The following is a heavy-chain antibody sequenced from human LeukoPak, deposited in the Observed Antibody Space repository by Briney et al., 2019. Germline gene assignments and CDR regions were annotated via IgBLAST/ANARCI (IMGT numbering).Heavy chain of an antibody. D-gene: IGHD2-15*01. CDR2: ISSSSSYI. J-gene: IGHJ6*03. V-gene: IGHV3-21*01. CDR1: GFTFSSYS. Sequence: GGSLRLSCAASGFTFSSYSMNWVRQAPGKGLEWVSSISSSSSYIYYADSVKGRFTISRDNAKNSLYLQMNSLRAEDTAVYYCARDGGGGSAKDPDYYYYYMDVWGKGTTVTVSS. CDR3: ARDGGGGSAKDPDYYYYYMDV.